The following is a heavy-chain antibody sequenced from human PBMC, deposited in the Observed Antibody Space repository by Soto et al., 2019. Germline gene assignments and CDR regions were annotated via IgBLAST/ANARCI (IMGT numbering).Heavy chain of an antibody. D-gene: IGHD6-13*01. V-gene: IGHV4-4*02. CDR3: ARYNAASGTYYFDY. CDR1: EDSRSSRFW. J-gene: IGHJ4*02. CDR2: IYHSGSA. Sequence: SDTCGVGEDSRSSRFWCRWIRKSPGKGLEWIGEIYHSGSANYNPSLKSRVTMSVDNSKNQFSLKLNSVTAADTAVYYCARYNAASGTYYFDYSGQGTLVTVSS.